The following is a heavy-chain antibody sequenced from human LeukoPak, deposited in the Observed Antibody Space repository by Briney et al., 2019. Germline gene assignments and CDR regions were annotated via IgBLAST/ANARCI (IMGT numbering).Heavy chain of an antibody. D-gene: IGHD3-22*01. Sequence: LGESLKISCKGSGYSFTNYWIGWVRQMPGKGLEWMGIIYPGDSDTRYSPSFQGQVTISADKSISTAYLQWSSLKASDTAMYYCARQKQPDYYDSSGYRVGRDYWGQGTLVTVSS. V-gene: IGHV5-51*01. CDR1: GYSFTNYW. J-gene: IGHJ4*02. CDR2: IYPGDSDT. CDR3: ARQKQPDYYDSSGYRVGRDY.